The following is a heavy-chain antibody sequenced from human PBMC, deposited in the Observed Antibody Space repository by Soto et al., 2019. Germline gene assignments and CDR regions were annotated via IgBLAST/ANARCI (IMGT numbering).Heavy chain of an antibody. J-gene: IGHJ6*02. V-gene: IGHV1-2*02. CDR3: ARDRPEYYGMDV. Sequence: ASLKVSCKASGYTFTGYYMHWVRQAPGQGLEWMGWINPDSGGTNYAQKFQGRVTMTRDTSISTAYMELSRLRSDDTAVYYCARDRPEYYGMDVWGQGTTVTVSS. CDR1: GYTFTGYY. CDR2: INPDSGGT.